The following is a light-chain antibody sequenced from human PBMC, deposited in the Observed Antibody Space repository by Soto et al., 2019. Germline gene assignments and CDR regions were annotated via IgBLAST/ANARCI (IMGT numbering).Light chain of an antibody. V-gene: IGKV1-39*01. Sequence: DIQMTQSPSSLSASVGDRVTITCRASQSMSSYLNWYQQKPGKAPKILIYAASRLQSGVPSRFSGSGSGTDFTLTISSLQPEDFPTYYCQQSYSTPRTVGQGTKVEIK. J-gene: IGKJ1*01. CDR1: QSMSSY. CDR2: AAS. CDR3: QQSYSTPRT.